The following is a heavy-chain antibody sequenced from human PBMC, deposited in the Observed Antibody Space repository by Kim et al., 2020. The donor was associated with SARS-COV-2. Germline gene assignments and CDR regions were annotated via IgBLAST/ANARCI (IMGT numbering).Heavy chain of an antibody. V-gene: IGHV3-9*01. CDR3: AKDIRGSIWADLDY. CDR2: ISWNSSRI. Sequence: GGSLRLSCAASGFTFDDYAMHWVRQAPGKGLEWVSGISWNSSRIGYADSVKGRFTISRDNAKNSLFLQMNSLRAEDTALYYCAKDIRGSIWADLDYWGQGTLVTVSS. J-gene: IGHJ4*02. D-gene: IGHD6-13*01. CDR1: GFTFDDYA.